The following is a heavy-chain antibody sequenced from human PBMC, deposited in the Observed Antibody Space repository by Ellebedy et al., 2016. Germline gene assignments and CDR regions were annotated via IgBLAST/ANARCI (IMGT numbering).Heavy chain of an antibody. CDR1: GFTFSSYA. J-gene: IGHJ3*02. Sequence: GESLKISXAASGFTFSSYAMSWVRQAPGKGLEWVSAISGSGGSTYYADSVKGRFTISRDNSKNTLYLQMNNLRAEDTAVYYCAKGGPEIQLLGEGLPFDIWGQGTMVTVSS. V-gene: IGHV3-23*01. D-gene: IGHD5-18*01. CDR3: AKGGPEIQLLGEGLPFDI. CDR2: ISGSGGST.